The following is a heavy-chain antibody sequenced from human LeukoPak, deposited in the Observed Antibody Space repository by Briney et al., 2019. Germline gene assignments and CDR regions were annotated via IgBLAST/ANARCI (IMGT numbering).Heavy chain of an antibody. CDR1: GFTFSTYA. Sequence: GGSLRLSCAASGFTFSTYAMSWVRRAPGKGLEWVSSISGRGGTLYYADSGKGGFTISRENSKNTLYLKMNGLRAEDTALYYCARQRGYSSAHYFDYWGQGTLVTVSS. V-gene: IGHV3-23*01. CDR3: ARQRGYSSAHYFDY. D-gene: IGHD5-18*01. J-gene: IGHJ4*02. CDR2: ISGRGGTL.